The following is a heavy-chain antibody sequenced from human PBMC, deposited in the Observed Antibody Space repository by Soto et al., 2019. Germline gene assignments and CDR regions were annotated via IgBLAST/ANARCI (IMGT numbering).Heavy chain of an antibody. V-gene: IGHV3-30*18. J-gene: IGHJ4*02. D-gene: IGHD2-21*02. CDR1: GFTFSSYG. Sequence: LRLSCAASGFTFSSYGMHWVRQAPGKGLEWVAVISYDGSNKYYADSVKGRFTISRDNSKNTLYLQMNSLRAEDTAVYYCTQAALAYCGGDCYFYWGQGTLVTVSS. CDR3: TQAALAYCGGDCYFY. CDR2: ISYDGSNK.